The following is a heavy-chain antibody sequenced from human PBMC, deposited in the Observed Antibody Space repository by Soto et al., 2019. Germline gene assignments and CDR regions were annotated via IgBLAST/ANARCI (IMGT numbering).Heavy chain of an antibody. V-gene: IGHV3-30-3*01. Sequence: QVQLVESGGGVVQPGRSLRLSCAASGFTFSSYAMHWVRKAPGKGLEWVAVISYDGSNKYYADSVKGRFTISRDNSKNTLYLQMNSLRAEDTAVYYCARGLAAALDYWGQGTLVTVSS. CDR2: ISYDGSNK. D-gene: IGHD6-13*01. CDR3: ARGLAAALDY. J-gene: IGHJ4*02. CDR1: GFTFSSYA.